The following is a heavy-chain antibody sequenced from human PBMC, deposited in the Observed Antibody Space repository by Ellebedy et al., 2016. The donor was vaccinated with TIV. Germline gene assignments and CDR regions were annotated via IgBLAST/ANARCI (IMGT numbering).Heavy chain of an antibody. J-gene: IGHJ4*02. V-gene: IGHV4-34*01. CDR3: ARGARSSDRRFDS. D-gene: IGHD6-19*01. Sequence: MPGGSLRLSCVVYGGSFNNYYWSWIRQPPGKGLEWIGEVLHSGGTTYNPSLKSRVTVLADTSKNQFSLNLTSVTAADTAVYYCARGARSSDRRFDSWGQGTLVTVSS. CDR2: VLHSGGT. CDR1: GGSFNNYY.